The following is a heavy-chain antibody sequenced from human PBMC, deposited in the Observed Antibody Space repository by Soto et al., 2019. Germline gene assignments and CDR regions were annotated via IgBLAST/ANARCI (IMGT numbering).Heavy chain of an antibody. V-gene: IGHV4-61*01. Sequence: SETLSLTCTVSGGSLSSGSYYWSWIRQPPGKGLEWIGYIYRSGTTHYNPSLKSRVHLSVDTSKRHFSLKLTSVTAADTAVYYCARGEILYDGSGYQFFYFDYWGQGTLVTVSS. J-gene: IGHJ4*02. CDR1: GGSLSSGSYY. CDR2: IYRSGTT. CDR3: ARGEILYDGSGYQFFYFDY. D-gene: IGHD3-22*01.